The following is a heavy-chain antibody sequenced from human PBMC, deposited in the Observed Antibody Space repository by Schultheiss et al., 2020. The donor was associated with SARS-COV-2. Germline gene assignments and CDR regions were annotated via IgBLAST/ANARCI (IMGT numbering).Heavy chain of an antibody. CDR3: ARVDVADGDWFDP. V-gene: IGHV3-33*08. CDR1: GFTFSSYG. J-gene: IGHJ5*02. Sequence: GGSLRLSCAASGFTFSSYGMHWVRQAPGKGLEWVAVIWYDGSNKYYADSVKGRFTISRDNSKNTLYLQMNSLRAEDTAVYYCARVDVADGDWFDPWGQGTLVTVSS. D-gene: IGHD6-19*01. CDR2: IWYDGSNK.